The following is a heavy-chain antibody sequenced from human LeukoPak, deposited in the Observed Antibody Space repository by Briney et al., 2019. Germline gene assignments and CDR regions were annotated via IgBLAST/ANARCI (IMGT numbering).Heavy chain of an antibody. V-gene: IGHV3-21*01. CDR2: IGSSSSYI. J-gene: IGHJ4*02. D-gene: IGHD4-23*01. Sequence: GGSLRLSCAASGFTFSSYSMNWVRQAPGKGLEWVSSIGSSSSYIYYADSVKGRFSISRDNAKNSLYLQMNSLRAEDTAVYYCARGATVRTPPLDYWGQGTLVTISS. CDR3: ARGATVRTPPLDY. CDR1: GFTFSSYS.